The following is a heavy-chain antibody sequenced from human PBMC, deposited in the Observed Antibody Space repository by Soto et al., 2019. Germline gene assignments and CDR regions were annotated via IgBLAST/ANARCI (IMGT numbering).Heavy chain of an antibody. V-gene: IGHV4-4*02. J-gene: IGHJ6*02. CDR2: IYHSGST. Sequence: SETLSLTCAVSGGSISSSNWWSWVRQPPGKGLEWIGEIYHSGSTNYNPSLKSRVTISVDKSKNQFSLKLSSVTAADTAVYYCARAVRALDYYYGMDVWGQGTTVTVSS. CDR3: ARAVRALDYYYGMDV. D-gene: IGHD2-2*01. CDR1: GGSISSSNW.